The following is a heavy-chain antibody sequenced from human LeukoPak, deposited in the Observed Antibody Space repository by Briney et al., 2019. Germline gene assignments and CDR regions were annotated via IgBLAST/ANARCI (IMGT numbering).Heavy chain of an antibody. Sequence: PSETLSLTCTVSGGSISSSSYYWGWIRQPPGKGLEWIGSIYYSGSTYYNPSLKSRVTISVDTSKNQFSLKLSSVTAADTAVYYCARDPVGAFAYFDYWGQGTLVIVSS. D-gene: IGHD1-26*01. CDR2: IYYSGST. CDR3: ARDPVGAFAYFDY. V-gene: IGHV4-39*07. J-gene: IGHJ4*02. CDR1: GGSISSSSYY.